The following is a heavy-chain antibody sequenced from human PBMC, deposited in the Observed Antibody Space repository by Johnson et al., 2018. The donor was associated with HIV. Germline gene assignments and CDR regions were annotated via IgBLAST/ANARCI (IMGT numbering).Heavy chain of an antibody. CDR3: EKVGGYSGYGHLEAFDI. CDR2: INWTGATP. J-gene: IGHJ3*02. V-gene: IGHV3-20*04. Sequence: MQLVESGGGVARPGASLRPSREASGFGFDEYDMSWVRQATRPGLEWVPGINWTGATPVSAHSVKGLSTTSRDNAKNFLYWQMNSLRAEYTALYYCEKVGGYSGYGHLEAFDIWGQGTMVTVSS. CDR1: GFGFDEYD. D-gene: IGHD5-12*01.